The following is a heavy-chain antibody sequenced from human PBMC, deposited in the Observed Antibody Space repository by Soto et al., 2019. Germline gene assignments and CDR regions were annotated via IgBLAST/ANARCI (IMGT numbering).Heavy chain of an antibody. CDR1: GFTFSGSA. CDR3: TSQPQRSCSGGTCYDYYYYHMDV. CDR2: IRSKANSYAT. J-gene: IGHJ6*03. V-gene: IGHV3-73*01. Sequence: GGSLRLSCAASGFTFSGSAMHWVRQASGKGLEWVGRIRSKANSYATAHAASVKGRFTISRDDLKNTAYLQMNSLKTRDTAVYSCTSQPQRSCSGGTCYDYYYYHMDVWGKGTTVTVSS. D-gene: IGHD2-15*01.